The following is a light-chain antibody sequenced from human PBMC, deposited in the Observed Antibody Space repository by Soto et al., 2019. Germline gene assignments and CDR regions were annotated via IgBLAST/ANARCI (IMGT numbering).Light chain of an antibody. Sequence: ETVMTPSPAPPSVAPGERAPPSRQASQSVSSNLAWYQQKPGQPPRLLIYDISNRATGIPNRFSGSGSGTEFTLTISRLEPEDFAVFYCQHYGSSPLITFGRGTRLEIK. V-gene: IGKV3-20*01. CDR3: QHYGSSPLIT. CDR1: QSVSSN. CDR2: DIS. J-gene: IGKJ5*01.